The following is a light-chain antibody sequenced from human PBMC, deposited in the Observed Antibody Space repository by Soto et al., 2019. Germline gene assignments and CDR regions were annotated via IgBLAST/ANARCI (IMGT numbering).Light chain of an antibody. V-gene: IGKV1-5*03. J-gene: IGKJ1*01. Sequence: IQMTHSPSSLSASVVDIVTITFRASQGIGNYLAWYQQKPGKAPKLLIYKASSLESGVSSRFSGSGSGTEFTLTISSLQPDDFATYYCQQYKSYSRTFGQGTKVDIK. CDR1: QGIGNY. CDR3: QQYKSYSRT. CDR2: KAS.